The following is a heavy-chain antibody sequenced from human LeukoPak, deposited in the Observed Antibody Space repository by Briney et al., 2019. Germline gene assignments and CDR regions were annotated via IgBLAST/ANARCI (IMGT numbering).Heavy chain of an antibody. J-gene: IGHJ4*02. CDR2: ISNGGSI. D-gene: IGHD5-18*01. V-gene: IGHV3-64*01. CDR1: GFSISSYA. Sequence: GGSLRLSCAASGFSISSYALHWVRQAPGKGLQYVSGISNGGSIDYANSVKGRFTISRDNSKNTLYLQMGSLRPEDMAVYYCARDFSYGSGFDYWGQGILVTVST. CDR3: ARDFSYGSGFDY.